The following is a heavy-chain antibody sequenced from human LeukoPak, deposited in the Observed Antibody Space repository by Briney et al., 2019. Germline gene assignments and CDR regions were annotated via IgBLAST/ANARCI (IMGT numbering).Heavy chain of an antibody. V-gene: IGHV4-39*01. CDR2: IYYNGNT. CDR1: TGSISSDSYS. Sequence: SETLSLTCTVSTGSISSDSYSWGWVRQPPGKGLEWIGTIYYNGNTYYSPSLTSRVTISVDTSKNQFSLKLSSMTAADTAVYYCARHGLIITGWSHWFDPWGQGTLVTVSS. J-gene: IGHJ5*02. D-gene: IGHD3-10*01. CDR3: ARHGLIITGWSHWFDP.